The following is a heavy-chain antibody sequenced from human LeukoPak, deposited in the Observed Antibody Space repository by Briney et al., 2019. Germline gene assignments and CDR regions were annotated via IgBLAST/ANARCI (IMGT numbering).Heavy chain of an antibody. Sequence: PGRSLRLSCAASGFTFSSYSMNWVRQAPGKGLEWVSYISSSSSTIYNADSVKGRFTISRDNAKNSLYLQMNSLRDEDTAVYYCAREAGYSSSWYYWGQGTPVTVSS. CDR1: GFTFSSYS. J-gene: IGHJ4*02. V-gene: IGHV3-48*02. CDR2: ISSSSSTI. D-gene: IGHD6-13*01. CDR3: AREAGYSSSWYY.